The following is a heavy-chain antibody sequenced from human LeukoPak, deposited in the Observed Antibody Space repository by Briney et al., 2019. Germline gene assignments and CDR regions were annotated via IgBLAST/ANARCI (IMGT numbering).Heavy chain of an antibody. V-gene: IGHV3-15*01. CDR1: GFTFSNAW. CDR2: VKSKSDGGTT. J-gene: IGHJ4*02. D-gene: IGHD6-19*01. Sequence: GGSLRLSCAVSGFTFSNAWMSWVRQAPGKGLEWVGRVKSKSDGGTTHYAAPVRGRFTISRDDSKNTVSLQMNSLKTEDTAVYYCTTGPWRQWLVNTRGIFDYWGQGTQVTVSS. CDR3: TTGPWRQWLVNTRGIFDY.